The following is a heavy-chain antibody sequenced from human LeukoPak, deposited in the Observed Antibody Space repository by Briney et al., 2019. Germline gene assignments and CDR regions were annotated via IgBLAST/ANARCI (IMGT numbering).Heavy chain of an antibody. J-gene: IGHJ4*02. D-gene: IGHD6-13*01. Sequence: PGGSLRLSCTVSGFTVSSNSMSWVRQAPGKGLEWVSFIYSGGNTHYSDSVKGRFTISRDNSKNTLYLQMNSLRAEDTAVYYCARGSRGNIAAAGHFDYWGQGTLVTVSS. CDR3: ARGSRGNIAAAGHFDY. CDR2: IYSGGNT. V-gene: IGHV3-53*01. CDR1: GFTVSSNS.